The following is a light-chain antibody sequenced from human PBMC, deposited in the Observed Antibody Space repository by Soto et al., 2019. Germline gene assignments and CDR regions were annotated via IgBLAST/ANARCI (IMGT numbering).Light chain of an antibody. J-gene: IGKJ1*01. V-gene: IGKV1-5*03. Sequence: DIQMTQSPSTLSASVGDRVTITCRASQSISSWLAWYQQKPGKAPKLLIYKASSLETGVPSRFSGSASGTEFTLTISSLQPDDFATYYCHQYNSYSPWTFGQGTKVEIK. CDR3: HQYNSYSPWT. CDR2: KAS. CDR1: QSISSW.